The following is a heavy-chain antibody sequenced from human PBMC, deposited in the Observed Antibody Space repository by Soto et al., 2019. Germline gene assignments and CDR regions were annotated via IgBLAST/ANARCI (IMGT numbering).Heavy chain of an antibody. J-gene: IGHJ4*02. V-gene: IGHV4-59*08. CDR3: ASSCLKFEECGSASHSSDY. Sequence: QVHLQESGPGLVKPSETLSLTCTVSGGSISSYYWSWIRQPPGKGLEWIGYISDSGTTNYNPSLKSRVSLPVDTSKNQISMKLTSVTAADTALYFCASSCLKFEECGSASHSSDYWGQGTLATISS. CDR1: GGSISSYY. D-gene: IGHD6-6*01. CDR2: ISDSGTT.